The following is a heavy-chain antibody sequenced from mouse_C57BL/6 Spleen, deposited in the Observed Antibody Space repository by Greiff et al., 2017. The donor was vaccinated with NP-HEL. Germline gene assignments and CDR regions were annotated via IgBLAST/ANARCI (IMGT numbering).Heavy chain of an antibody. Sequence: VQLQQSGPELVKPGASVKISCKASGYSFTSYYIHWVKQRPGQGLEWIGWIYPGRGNTKYNEKFKGKATLTADTSSSTAYMQLSSLTSEDSAVYYCARGDYYGSRGPYYAMDYWGQGTSVTVSS. CDR3: ARGDYYGSRGPYYAMDY. D-gene: IGHD1-1*01. V-gene: IGHV1-66*01. CDR2: IYPGRGNT. J-gene: IGHJ4*01. CDR1: GYSFTSYY.